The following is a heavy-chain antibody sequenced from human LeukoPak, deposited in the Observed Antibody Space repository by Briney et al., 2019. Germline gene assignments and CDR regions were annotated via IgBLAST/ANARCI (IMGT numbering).Heavy chain of an antibody. CDR2: ISYDGSNK. Sequence: PGRSLRLSCAASGFTFSSYAMHWVRQAPGKGLEWVAVISYDGSNKYYADSVKGRFTISRDNSKNTLYLQMNSLRAEDTAVYYCARDSCGGDCYFPRRFQHWGQGTLVTVSS. CDR1: GFTFSSYA. V-gene: IGHV3-30*04. D-gene: IGHD2-21*02. CDR3: ARDSCGGDCYFPRRFQH. J-gene: IGHJ1*01.